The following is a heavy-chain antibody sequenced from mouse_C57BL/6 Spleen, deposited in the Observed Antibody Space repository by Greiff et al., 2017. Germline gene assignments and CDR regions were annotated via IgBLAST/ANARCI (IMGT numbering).Heavy chain of an antibody. J-gene: IGHJ4*01. D-gene: IGHD1-1*01. CDR1: GYTFTDYN. V-gene: IGHV1-18*01. CDR3: ARESTVVAMDY. CDR2: INPNHGGT. Sequence: EVQLQQSGPELVKPGASVKIPCKASGYTFTDYNMDWVKQSHGKSLEWIGDINPNHGGTIYNQKFKGKATLTVDKSSSTAYMELRSLTSEDTAVYYCARESTVVAMDYWGQGTSVTVSS.